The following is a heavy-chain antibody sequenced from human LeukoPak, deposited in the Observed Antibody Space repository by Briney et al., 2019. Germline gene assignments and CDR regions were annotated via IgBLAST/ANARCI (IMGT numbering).Heavy chain of an antibody. V-gene: IGHV4-39*07. J-gene: IGHJ5*02. D-gene: IGHD2-21*02. CDR3: ARGGVVTASWFDP. Sequence: KPSETLSLTCTVSGGSISSSSYYWGWIRQPPGKGLEWIGSIYYSGSTYYNPSLKSRVTISVDTSKNQFSLKLSSVTAADTAVYYCARGGVVTASWFDPWGQGTLVTVSS. CDR1: GGSISSSSYY. CDR2: IYYSGST.